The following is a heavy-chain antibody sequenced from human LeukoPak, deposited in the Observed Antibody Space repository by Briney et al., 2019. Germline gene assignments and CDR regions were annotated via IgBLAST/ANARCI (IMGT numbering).Heavy chain of an antibody. CDR2: IIPIFGTA. CDR1: GYTFTGYY. J-gene: IGHJ3*02. V-gene: IGHV1-69*05. CDR3: ARETSSSSAFDI. D-gene: IGHD6-6*01. Sequence: SVKVSCKASGYTFTGYYMHWVRQAPGQGLEWMGGIIPIFGTANYAQKFQGRVTITTDESTSTAYMELSSLRSEDTAVYYCARETSSSSAFDIWGQGTMVTVSS.